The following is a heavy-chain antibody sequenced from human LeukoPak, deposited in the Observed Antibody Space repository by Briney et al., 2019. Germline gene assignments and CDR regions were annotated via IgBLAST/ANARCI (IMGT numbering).Heavy chain of an antibody. Sequence: TASETLSLTCTVSGGSISSYYWSWIRQPPGKGLEWIGYIYYSGSTNYNPSLKSRVTISVDTSKNQFSLKLSSVTAADTAVYNCAGSSSWGPFGYWGQGTLVTVSS. J-gene: IGHJ4*02. CDR1: GGSISSYY. V-gene: IGHV4-59*01. CDR3: AGSSSWGPFGY. D-gene: IGHD6-13*01. CDR2: IYYSGST.